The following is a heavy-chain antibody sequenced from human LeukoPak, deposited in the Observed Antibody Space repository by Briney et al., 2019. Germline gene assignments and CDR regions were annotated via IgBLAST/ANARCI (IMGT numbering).Heavy chain of an antibody. D-gene: IGHD3-10*01. CDR1: GYSFTSSW. CDR3: ARGGYYGSGSYYSFDY. CDR2: IYPGDSDT. V-gene: IGHV5-51*01. Sequence: GESLKISCKGSGYSFTSSWIGWVRQMPGKGLEWMGIIYPGDSDTRYSPSFQGQVTISADTSINTAYLQRSSLKASDTAMYYCARGGYYGSGSYYSFDYWGQGTLVTVSS. J-gene: IGHJ4*02.